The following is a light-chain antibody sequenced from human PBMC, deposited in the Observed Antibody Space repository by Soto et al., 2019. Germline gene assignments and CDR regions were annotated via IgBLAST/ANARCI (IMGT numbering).Light chain of an antibody. Sequence: EIELTQSPGTLSLSPGERATFSCRTSQTINTEFLAWYQQRPGLAPRLLIHGTSNRATGIPDSFSGSGSGTDFTLTISALEPEDFAVYYCQRYGNSPLYAFGQGTKLEI. V-gene: IGKV3-20*01. CDR1: QTINTEF. CDR3: QRYGNSPLYA. J-gene: IGKJ2*01. CDR2: GTS.